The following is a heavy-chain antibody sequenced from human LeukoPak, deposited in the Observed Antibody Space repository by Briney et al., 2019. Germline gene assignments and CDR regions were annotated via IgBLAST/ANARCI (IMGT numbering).Heavy chain of an antibody. CDR1: GGSISSYY. CDR3: ARAICSGGSCYSGMDV. V-gene: IGHV4-59*01. D-gene: IGHD2-15*01. Sequence: SETLSLTCTVSGGSISSYYWSWIRQPPGKGLEWIAYICFSGSTKCYPSLKSRVTISLDTSNSQFSLKLSSVTAADTAVYYCARAICSGGSCYSGMDVWGQGTTVTVPS. CDR2: ICFSGST. J-gene: IGHJ6*02.